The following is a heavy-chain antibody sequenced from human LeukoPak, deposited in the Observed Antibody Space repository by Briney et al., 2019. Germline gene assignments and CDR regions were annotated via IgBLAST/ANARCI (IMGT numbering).Heavy chain of an antibody. CDR3: EGTYYYDSSDDY. CDR2: ISGSGTST. V-gene: IGHV3-23*01. J-gene: IGHJ4*02. CDR1: GFTFRSYA. D-gene: IGHD3-22*01. Sequence: GGSLRLPCAASGFTFRSYAMSWVRQAPGEGLEWVLAISGSGTSTYYADSVKGRFTISRDNSKNTLYLQMNSLRAEDTAVYYCEGTYYYDSSDDYWGQGTLVTVSS.